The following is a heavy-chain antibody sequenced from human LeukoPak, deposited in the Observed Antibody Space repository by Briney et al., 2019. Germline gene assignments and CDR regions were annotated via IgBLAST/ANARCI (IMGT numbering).Heavy chain of an antibody. CDR3: AKEGRGGSRAEVDY. Sequence: GGSLTLSCAPSGLTFSSYAMSWVRQPPGKGLEWVSAISGSGGSTYHADSVKGRFTISRDNSKNTLYLQMNSLRAEDTAVYYCAKEGRGGSRAEVDYWGQGTLVTVSS. J-gene: IGHJ4*02. CDR1: GLTFSSYA. V-gene: IGHV3-23*01. CDR2: ISGSGGST. D-gene: IGHD2-15*01.